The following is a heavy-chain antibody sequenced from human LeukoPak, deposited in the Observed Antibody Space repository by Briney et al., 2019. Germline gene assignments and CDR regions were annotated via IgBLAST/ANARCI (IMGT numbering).Heavy chain of an antibody. J-gene: IGHJ4*02. Sequence: GGSLRLSCAASGFTVSSNYMSWVRQAPGKGLEWVSVIYSGGSTYYADSVKGRFTISRDNSKSTLYLQMNSLRAEDTAVYYCARCGSSRYFDYWGQGTLVTVSS. V-gene: IGHV3-66*01. CDR1: GFTVSSNY. CDR3: ARCGSSRYFDY. CDR2: IYSGGST. D-gene: IGHD6-13*01.